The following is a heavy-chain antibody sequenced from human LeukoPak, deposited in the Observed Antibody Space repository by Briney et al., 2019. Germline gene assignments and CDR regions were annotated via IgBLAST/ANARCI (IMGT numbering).Heavy chain of an antibody. CDR2: ISYDGSNK. CDR3: ARDLGDYDSSGWPRGGFYYGMDV. D-gene: IGHD6-19*01. J-gene: IGHJ6*02. V-gene: IGHV3-30-3*01. Sequence: GGSLRLSCAASGFTFSSYAMHWVRQAPGKGLEWVAVISYDGSNKYYADSVKGRFTISRDNSKNTLYLQMNSLRAEDTAVYCCARDLGDYDSSGWPRGGFYYGMDVWGQGTTVTVSS. CDR1: GFTFSSYA.